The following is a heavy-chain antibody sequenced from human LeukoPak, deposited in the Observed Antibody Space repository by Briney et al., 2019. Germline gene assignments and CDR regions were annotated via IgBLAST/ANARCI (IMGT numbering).Heavy chain of an antibody. CDR3: ARLWFGVRENYYYYYMDV. Sequence: ASVKVSCEASGYTFTSYDINWVRQATGQGLEWMGWMNPNSGNTGYAQKFQGRVTMTRNTSISTAYMELSSLRSEDTAVYYCARLWFGVRENYYYYYMDVWGKGTTVTVSS. D-gene: IGHD3-10*01. CDR2: MNPNSGNT. CDR1: GYTFTSYD. V-gene: IGHV1-8*01. J-gene: IGHJ6*03.